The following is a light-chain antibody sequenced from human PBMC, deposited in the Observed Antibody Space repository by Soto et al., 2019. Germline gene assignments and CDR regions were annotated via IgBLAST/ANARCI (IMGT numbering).Light chain of an antibody. CDR1: SSNIGSNT. J-gene: IGLJ1*01. Sequence: QSVLTQPPSASGTPGQRVTISCSGSSSNIGSNTVNWYQHLPGTAPKLLIHANDQRPSGVPDRFSGSRSGTSASLAISGLQSEDEADYYCAAWDNSLIYVFGTGTKVTVL. CDR3: AAWDNSLIYV. CDR2: AND. V-gene: IGLV1-44*01.